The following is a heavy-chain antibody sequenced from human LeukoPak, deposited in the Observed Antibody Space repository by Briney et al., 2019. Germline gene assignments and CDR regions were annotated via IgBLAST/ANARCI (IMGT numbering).Heavy chain of an antibody. Sequence: SEILSLTCAVYGGSFSGNNWNWIRQPPGKGLEWIGNIYYSGSTNYNPSLKSRVTISVDTSKNQFSLKLSSVTAADTAVYYCTRGSIAYYYMDVRGKGTTVTISS. V-gene: IGHV4-59*01. D-gene: IGHD3-22*01. CDR2: IYYSGST. CDR1: GGSFSGNN. CDR3: TRGSIAYYYMDV. J-gene: IGHJ6*03.